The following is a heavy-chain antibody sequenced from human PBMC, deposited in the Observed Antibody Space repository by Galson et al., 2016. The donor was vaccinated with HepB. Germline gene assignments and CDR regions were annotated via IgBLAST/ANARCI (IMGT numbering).Heavy chain of an antibody. CDR3: ARENYDLWSGYFFGGFDY. CDR2: IYSGGDT. D-gene: IGHD3-3*01. Sequence: SLRLSCAASGLSVSKNYMSWVRQAPGKGLGWVSVIYSGGDTYYADSVKGRFTISRDNSKDTVYLQMNSLRAEDTAVYYCARENYDLWSGYFFGGFDYWGQGSLDTVSS. J-gene: IGHJ4*02. CDR1: GLSVSKNY. V-gene: IGHV3-53*01.